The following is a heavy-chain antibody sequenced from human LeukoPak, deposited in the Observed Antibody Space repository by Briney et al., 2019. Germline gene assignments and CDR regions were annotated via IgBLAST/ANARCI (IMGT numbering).Heavy chain of an antibody. CDR1: GFTFSSYA. Sequence: GGSLRLSCAASGFTFSSYAMSWVRQAPGKGLEWVSAISGSGDSTYYGDSVEGRFTISRDNSKNTLYLQMNSLRAEDTAVYYCAKTRPLDSSSWSHGDYWGQGTLVTVSS. D-gene: IGHD6-13*01. V-gene: IGHV3-23*01. CDR3: AKTRPLDSSSWSHGDY. CDR2: ISGSGDST. J-gene: IGHJ4*02.